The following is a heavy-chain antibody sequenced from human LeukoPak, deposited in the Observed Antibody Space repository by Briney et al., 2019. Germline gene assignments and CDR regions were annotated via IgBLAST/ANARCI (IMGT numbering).Heavy chain of an antibody. CDR1: GFTFSNYA. CDR3: ARGPPIEQWLTMMNFDY. J-gene: IGHJ4*02. CDR2: ISGRGDST. D-gene: IGHD6-19*01. Sequence: GGSLRLSCAASGFTFSNYAMTWVRQAPGKGLEWVSIISGRGDSTYYTDSVKGRFTISRDNSKNTLYLQMSSLSAEDTAVYYCARGPPIEQWLTMMNFDYWGQGTLVTVSS. V-gene: IGHV3-23*01.